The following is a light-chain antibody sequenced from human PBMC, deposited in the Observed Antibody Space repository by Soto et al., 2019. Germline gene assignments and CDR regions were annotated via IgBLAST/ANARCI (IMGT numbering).Light chain of an antibody. Sequence: QSALAQPASVSGSPGQSITISCTGTSSDVGGYNYVSWYQQHPGKAPKLMIHEVSNRPSGVSTRFSGSKSGNTASLTISGLQADDEADYYCSSNTSSSTPVVFGGGTKLTVL. J-gene: IGLJ2*01. CDR2: EVS. CDR3: SSNTSSSTPVV. V-gene: IGLV2-14*01. CDR1: SSDVGGYNY.